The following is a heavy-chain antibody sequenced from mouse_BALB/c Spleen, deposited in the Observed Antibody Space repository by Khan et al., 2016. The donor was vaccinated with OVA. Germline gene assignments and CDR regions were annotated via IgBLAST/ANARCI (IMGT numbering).Heavy chain of an antibody. Sequence: QVQLQQSGAELVKAGASVKMSCKASGYTFTSYWMHWVKQRLGQGLEWFAETNPTNGRTYYNEKIKSKATLTGDKSSSTAYKLLSGPTFDDSAVYYCARIKKIVATDFDYWGQGTTLTVSS. CDR2: TNPTNGRT. D-gene: IGHD1-1*01. J-gene: IGHJ2*01. V-gene: IGHV1S81*02. CDR3: ARIKKIVATDFDY. CDR1: GYTFTSYW.